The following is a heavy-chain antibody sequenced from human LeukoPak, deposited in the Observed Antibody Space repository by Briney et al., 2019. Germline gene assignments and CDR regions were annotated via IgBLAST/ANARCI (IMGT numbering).Heavy chain of an antibody. J-gene: IGHJ3*02. CDR1: GGTFSSYA. Sequence: GASVKVSCKASGGTFSSYAISWVRQAPGQGLEWMGRIIPILGIANYAQKFQGRVTFTADKSTSTAYMELSSLRSEDTAVYYCASRRDGYNDAFDIWGQGTMVTVSS. V-gene: IGHV1-69*04. CDR3: ASRRDGYNDAFDI. D-gene: IGHD5-24*01. CDR2: IIPILGIA.